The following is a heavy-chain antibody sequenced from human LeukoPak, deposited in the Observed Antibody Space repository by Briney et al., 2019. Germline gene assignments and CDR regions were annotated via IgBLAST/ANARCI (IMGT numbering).Heavy chain of an antibody. J-gene: IGHJ6*02. CDR1: GFTFSGYW. CDR3: ARDNRGEGHYGMDV. D-gene: IGHD3-10*01. CDR2: INSDGSST. V-gene: IGHV3-74*01. Sequence: GGSLRLSCAASGFTFSGYWMHWVRQAPGKGLVWVSRINSDGSSTSYADSVKGRFTISRDNSKNTLYLQMNSLRAEDTAVYYCARDNRGEGHYGMDVWGQGTTVTVSS.